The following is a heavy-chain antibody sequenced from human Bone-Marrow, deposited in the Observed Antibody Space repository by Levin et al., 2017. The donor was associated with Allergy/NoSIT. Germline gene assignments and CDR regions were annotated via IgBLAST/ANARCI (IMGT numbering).Heavy chain of an antibody. CDR2: IFPMDSDT. Sequence: GESLKISCKGSGYSFISNWIGWVRQKPGKGLEWVGIIFPMDSDTRYSPSFQGQVTISADKSTGTAYLQWSRLKTSDSAIYYCARQTADSSALDSYDIWGQGTVVTVS. CDR1: GYSFISNW. CDR3: ARQTADSSALDSYDI. J-gene: IGHJ3*02. V-gene: IGHV5-51*01. D-gene: IGHD3-22*01.